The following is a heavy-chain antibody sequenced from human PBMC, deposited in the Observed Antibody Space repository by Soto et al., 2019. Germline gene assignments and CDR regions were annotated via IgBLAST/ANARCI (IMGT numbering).Heavy chain of an antibody. CDR1: GGSISSSSYY. D-gene: IGHD6-19*01. J-gene: IGHJ2*01. CDR3: GCGWVGYFEL. CDR2: IYYSGST. Sequence: QLQLQESGPGLVKPSETLSLTCTVSGGSISSSSYYWGWIRQPPGKGLEWIGSIYYSGSTYYNPSLKSRVTISVDTSKNQFALKLSSVTAADTAVYFCGCGWVGYFELWGRGTLVTVSS. V-gene: IGHV4-39*01.